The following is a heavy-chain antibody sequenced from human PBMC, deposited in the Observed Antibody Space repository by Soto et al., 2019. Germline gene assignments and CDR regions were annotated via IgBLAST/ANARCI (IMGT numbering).Heavy chain of an antibody. J-gene: IGHJ4*02. CDR3: ARRATAMSSPFDY. Sequence: QVQLVQSGAEVKKPGSSVKFSCKASGGTFISYAISWVRQAPGQGLEWMGGIIPIFGTANYAQKFQGRVTITADESTSTAYMELRSLRSEDTAVYSCARRATAMSSPFDYWGQGTLVTVSS. V-gene: IGHV1-69*12. CDR1: GGTFISYA. D-gene: IGHD5-18*01. CDR2: IIPIFGTA.